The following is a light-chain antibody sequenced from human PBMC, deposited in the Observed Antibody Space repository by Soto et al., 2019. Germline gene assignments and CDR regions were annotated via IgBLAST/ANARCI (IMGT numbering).Light chain of an antibody. V-gene: IGKV3-20*01. J-gene: IGKJ1*01. CDR2: GTS. CDR3: QQYDTWPRT. CDR1: QTVTSSY. Sequence: EIVLTQSPDILSLSPGERATLSCRASQTVTSSYFAWYQQRPGQAPRLLIYGTSSRATGIPDRFSGSGSGTEFTLSSSSLQSDDFGVYYCQQYDTWPRTFGQGTKVDIK.